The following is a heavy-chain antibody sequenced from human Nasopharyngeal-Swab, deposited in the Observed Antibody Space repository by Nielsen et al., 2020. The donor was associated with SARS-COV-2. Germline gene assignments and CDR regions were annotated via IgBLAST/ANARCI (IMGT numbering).Heavy chain of an antibody. J-gene: IGHJ3*02. Sequence: GESLKISCQGSGYNFADHWIAWVRQMPGKGLEWTGIIFVSDSDTRYSPSFQGQVTISADKSVSIAYLQFGSLKASDTAMYYCARHATPAISWESFDIWGHGTTVSVSS. CDR3: ARHATPAISWESFDI. D-gene: IGHD6-13*01. CDR2: IFVSDSDT. CDR1: GYNFADHW. V-gene: IGHV5-51*01.